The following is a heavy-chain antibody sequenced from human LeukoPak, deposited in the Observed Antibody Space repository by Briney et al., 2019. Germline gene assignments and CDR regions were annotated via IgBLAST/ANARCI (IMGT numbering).Heavy chain of an antibody. V-gene: IGHV3-21*01. CDR2: ISSSSSYK. CDR1: GFAFSSYT. Sequence: PGGSLRLSCAASGFAFSSYTMNWVRQAPGKGLEWVSSISSSSSYKYYADSVKGRFTISRDNAKNSLYLQMNSLRAEDTAVYYCARNLPAAGYWGQGTLVTVSS. CDR3: ARNLPAAGY. J-gene: IGHJ4*02. D-gene: IGHD2-2*01.